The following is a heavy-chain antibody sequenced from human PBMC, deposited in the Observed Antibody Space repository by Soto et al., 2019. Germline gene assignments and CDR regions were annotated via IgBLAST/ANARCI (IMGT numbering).Heavy chain of an antibody. CDR3: ARDEESYSSGWFVDY. D-gene: IGHD6-19*01. V-gene: IGHV3-30-3*01. CDR1: GFTFSGKS. Sequence: GGSLRLSCAASGFTFSGKSMHWVRQAPGKGLEWVALISPDGSQIFYADSVRGRFTISRDNSKNTLYLQMNSLRAEDTAVYYFARDEESYSSGWFVDYWGQGTLVTVSS. J-gene: IGHJ4*02. CDR2: ISPDGSQI.